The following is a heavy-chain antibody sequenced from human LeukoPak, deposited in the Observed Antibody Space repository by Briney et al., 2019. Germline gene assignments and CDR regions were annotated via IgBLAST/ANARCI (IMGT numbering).Heavy chain of an antibody. CDR3: AKSHSSGWYSLDS. CDR1: GFTFSSYG. D-gene: IGHD6-19*01. V-gene: IGHV3-30*18. CDR2: ISYDGSNK. J-gene: IGHJ4*02. Sequence: PGGSLRLSCAASGFTFSSYGMHWVRQAPGKGLEWVAVISYDGSNKYYADSAKGRFTISRDNSKNTLYLQMNSLRAEDTAVYYCAKSHSSGWYSLDSWGQGTLVTVSS.